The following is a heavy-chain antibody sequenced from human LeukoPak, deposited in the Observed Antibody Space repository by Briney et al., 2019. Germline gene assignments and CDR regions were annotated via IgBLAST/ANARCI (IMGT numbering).Heavy chain of an antibody. D-gene: IGHD2-21*02. Sequence: SETLSLTCTVSGGSISSYYWSWIRQPPGKGLEWIGYIYYSGSTNYNPSLKSRATISVDTSKNQFSLKLSSVTAADTAVYYCARGVTRFDPWGQGTLVTVSS. CDR2: IYYSGST. J-gene: IGHJ5*02. CDR3: ARGVTRFDP. CDR1: GGSISSYY. V-gene: IGHV4-59*01.